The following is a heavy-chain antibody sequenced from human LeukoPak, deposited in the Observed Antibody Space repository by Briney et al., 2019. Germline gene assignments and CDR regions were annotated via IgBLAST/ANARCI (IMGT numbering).Heavy chain of an antibody. V-gene: IGHV3-7*01. CDR2: INHNGNVN. CDR1: RFTFSNYW. Sequence: GGSVRLSCAASRFTFSNYWMNWARQAPGKGLEWVGSINHNGNVNYYVDYVKGRFTISRDNAKNSLYLQMNSLRAEDTAVYYCAGPLLRTNQGYFDYWRQGTLVTVPS. J-gene: IGHJ4*02. CDR3: AGPLLRTNQGYFDY. D-gene: IGHD3-3*01.